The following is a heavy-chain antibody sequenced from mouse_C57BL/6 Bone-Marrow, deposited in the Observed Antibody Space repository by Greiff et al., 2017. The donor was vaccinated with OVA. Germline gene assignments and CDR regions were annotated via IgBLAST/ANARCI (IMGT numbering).Heavy chain of an antibody. CDR2: ISDGGSYT. Sequence: EVKLQESGGGLVKPGGSLKLSCAASGFTFSSYAMSWVRQTPEKRLEWVATISDGGSYTYYPDNVKGRFTISRDNAKNNLYLQMSHLKSEDTAMYYCARDEDYDYFLFAYWGQGTLVTVSA. D-gene: IGHD2-4*01. V-gene: IGHV5-4*01. J-gene: IGHJ3*01. CDR1: GFTFSSYA. CDR3: ARDEDYDYFLFAY.